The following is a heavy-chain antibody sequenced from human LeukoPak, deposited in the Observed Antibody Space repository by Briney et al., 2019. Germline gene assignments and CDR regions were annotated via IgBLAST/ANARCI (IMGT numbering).Heavy chain of an antibody. Sequence: PGGSLRLSCAASGFTFSNYWMHWVRQAPGKGLVWVSRINTDGSSTNYADSVKGRFTISRDNAKKSLYLQMNSLRDEDTAVYYCARDFFAFGGVIALLDYWGQGTLVTVSS. CDR3: ARDFFAFGGVIALLDY. CDR1: GFTFSNYW. CDR2: INTDGSST. J-gene: IGHJ4*02. D-gene: IGHD3-16*02. V-gene: IGHV3-74*01.